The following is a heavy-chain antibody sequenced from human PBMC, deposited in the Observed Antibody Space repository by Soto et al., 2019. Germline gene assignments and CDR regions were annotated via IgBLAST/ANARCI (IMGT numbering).Heavy chain of an antibody. CDR2: ISGGGGAT. D-gene: IGHD1-26*01. V-gene: IGHV3-23*01. CDR3: AKSEPYGSGIYYFDY. J-gene: IGHJ4*02. Sequence: EVQLLESGGGLVQPGGSLRLSCAASGFTFSRNAMSWVRQAPGKGLEWVSGISGGGGATYYADSVKGRFTISRDNSKNTLYLQMNSLRAEDTAIYYCAKSEPYGSGIYYFDYWGQGTLVTVSS. CDR1: GFTFSRNA.